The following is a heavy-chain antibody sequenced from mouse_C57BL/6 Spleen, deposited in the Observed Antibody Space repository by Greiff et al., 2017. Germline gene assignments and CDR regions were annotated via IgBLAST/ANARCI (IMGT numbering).Heavy chain of an antibody. CDR2: INPNNGGT. CDR1: GYTFTDYY. D-gene: IGHD1-2*01. Sequence: VQLQQSGPELVKPGASVKISCKASGYTFTDYYMNWVKQSHGKSLEWIGDINPNNGGTSYNQKFKGNATLTVDKSSSTAYMELRSLTSEDSAVYYCARSALLSMDYWGQGTSVTVSS. J-gene: IGHJ4*01. V-gene: IGHV1-26*01. CDR3: ARSALLSMDY.